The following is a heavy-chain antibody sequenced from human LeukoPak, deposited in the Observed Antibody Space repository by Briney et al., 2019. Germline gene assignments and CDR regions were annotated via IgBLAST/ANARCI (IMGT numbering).Heavy chain of an antibody. CDR1: GFTFSSYA. J-gene: IGHJ4*02. CDR2: ISYDGSNK. CDR3: AKDLEAWAAAGFDFDY. Sequence: PGGSLRLSCAASGFTFSSYAMHWVRQAPGKGLEWVAVISYDGSNKYYADSVKGRFTISRDNSKNTLYLQMNSLRAEDTAVYYCAKDLEAWAAAGFDFDYWGQGTLVTVSS. V-gene: IGHV3-30-3*01. D-gene: IGHD6-13*01.